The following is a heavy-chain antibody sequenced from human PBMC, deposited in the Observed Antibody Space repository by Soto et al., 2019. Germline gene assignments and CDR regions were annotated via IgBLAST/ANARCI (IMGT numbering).Heavy chain of an antibody. CDR2: IIPVLGVT. CDR3: ARRRYCGVDCYNQYYYGMDV. Sequence: QVQLVQSGPEVKEPGSSVRISCRSGGDTFSSYTVSWVRQTPGQGLEWMGRIIPVLGVTNYSRKFKGRVTITGDKSKVTAHLELSSLRSEDTALYYCARRRYCGVDCYNQYYYGMDVWGQGTSVIVSS. D-gene: IGHD2-21*02. CDR1: GDTFSSYT. V-gene: IGHV1-69*02. J-gene: IGHJ6*02.